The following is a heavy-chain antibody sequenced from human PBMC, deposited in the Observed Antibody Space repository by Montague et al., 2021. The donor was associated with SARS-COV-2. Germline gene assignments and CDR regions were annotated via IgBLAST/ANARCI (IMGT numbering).Heavy chain of an antibody. Sequence: SETLSLTCAVYGGSFSGYYWSWIRQPPGEGLEWIGEISHSGSANYNPSLKSRVTISIDTSKNQFSLKLSSVTAADTAIYYCARKGSGRSDLAYWGQGTLVTVSS. J-gene: IGHJ4*02. CDR2: ISHSGSA. V-gene: IGHV4-34*01. CDR3: ARKGSGRSDLAY. D-gene: IGHD1-26*01. CDR1: GGSFSGYY.